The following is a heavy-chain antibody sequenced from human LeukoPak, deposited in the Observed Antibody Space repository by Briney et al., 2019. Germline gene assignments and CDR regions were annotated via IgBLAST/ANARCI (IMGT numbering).Heavy chain of an antibody. CDR1: GFTFSSYG. CDR3: ARDPRQWLAYYFDY. V-gene: IGHV3-33*01. D-gene: IGHD6-19*01. Sequence: AGSLRLSSAASGFTFSSYGMDWVRQAPGKGLEWVAVIWYDGSNKYYADSVKGRFTISRDNSKNTLYLQMNSLRAEDTAVYYCARDPRQWLAYYFDYWGQGTLVTVSS. CDR2: IWYDGSNK. J-gene: IGHJ4*02.